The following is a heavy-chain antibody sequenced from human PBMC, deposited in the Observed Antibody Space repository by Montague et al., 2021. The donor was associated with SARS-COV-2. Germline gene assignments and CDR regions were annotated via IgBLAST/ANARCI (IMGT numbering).Heavy chain of an antibody. V-gene: IGHV4-31*03. J-gene: IGHJ3*02. CDR3: ARIHVVSSSWYADAFDI. Sequence: TLSLTCTVSGGSISSGDYYWSCIRQPPGKGLEWVGNIYYSGSTXYNPSLKSRLTISVDTSKNQFSLKLSSVTAADTAVYYCARIHVVSSSWYADAFDIWGQGTMVTVSS. CDR1: GGSISSGDYY. D-gene: IGHD6-13*01. CDR2: IYYSGST.